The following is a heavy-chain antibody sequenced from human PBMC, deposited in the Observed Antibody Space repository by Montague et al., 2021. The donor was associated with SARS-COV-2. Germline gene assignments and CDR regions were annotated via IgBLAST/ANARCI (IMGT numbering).Heavy chain of an antibody. Sequence: SETLSLTCTVSGGSVNSGSYSWDWIRQPPGKGPEWIGSIHYSGSTSYNPSLKSRVTISVDTSKNHFSLRVNSVTAADSAVYFCARRPGASYYVFWSGGFDIWGQGTMVTVS. V-gene: IGHV4-39*01. CDR3: ARRPGASYYVFWSGGFDI. CDR1: GGSVNSGSYS. D-gene: IGHD3-3*01. CDR2: IHYSGST. J-gene: IGHJ3*02.